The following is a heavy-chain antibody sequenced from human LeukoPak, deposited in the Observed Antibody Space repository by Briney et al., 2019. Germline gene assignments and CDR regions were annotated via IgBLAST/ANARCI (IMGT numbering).Heavy chain of an antibody. Sequence: ASVKVSCKASGYTFTSYYMHWVRQAPGQGLEWMGIINPSGGSTSYAQKFQGRVTMTRDTSTSTVYMELSSLRSEDTAVYYCARGAGDSYGTTGGGYLDYWGQGTLVTVSS. CDR1: GYTFTSYY. CDR3: ARGAGDSYGTTGGGYLDY. V-gene: IGHV1-46*01. CDR2: INPSGGST. D-gene: IGHD5-18*01. J-gene: IGHJ4*02.